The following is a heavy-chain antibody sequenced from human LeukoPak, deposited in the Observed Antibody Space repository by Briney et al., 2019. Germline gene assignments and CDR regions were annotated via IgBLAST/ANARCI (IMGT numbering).Heavy chain of an antibody. CDR1: GFTFSDTW. Sequence: GSLRLSCAASGFTFSDTWMHWVRQAPGEGLVWVSRIRSDGSDTRYAESVKGRFTISRDNSKNTLYLQMNSLRAEDTAVYYCAKDHINYYDSSGYPNYFDYWGQGTLVTVSS. V-gene: IGHV3-74*01. CDR2: IRSDGSDT. CDR3: AKDHINYYDSSGYPNYFDY. D-gene: IGHD3-22*01. J-gene: IGHJ4*02.